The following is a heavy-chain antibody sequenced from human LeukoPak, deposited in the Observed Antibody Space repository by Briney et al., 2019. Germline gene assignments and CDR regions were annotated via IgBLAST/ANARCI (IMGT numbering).Heavy chain of an antibody. D-gene: IGHD3-10*01. V-gene: IGHV4-4*07. J-gene: IGHJ6*03. Sequence: SETLSLTCTVSGGSISSYYWSWIRQPAGKGLEWIGRIYTSWSTNYNPPLNSRVTISVSTSKNQYFLKQSSVTAADTAVYYCARERGCGSGSYYHRYYYYMDVWGKGTTVTIS. CDR2: IYTSWST. CDR3: ARERGCGSGSYYHRYYYYMDV. CDR1: GGSISSYY.